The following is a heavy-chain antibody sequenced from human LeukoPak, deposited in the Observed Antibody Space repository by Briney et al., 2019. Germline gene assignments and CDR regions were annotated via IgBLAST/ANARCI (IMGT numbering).Heavy chain of an antibody. CDR3: ARKDTAMVTVDYGMDV. V-gene: IGHV3-23*01. J-gene: IGHJ6*02. CDR1: GFTFSSYA. CDR2: ISGSGGST. Sequence: GGSLRLSCAASGFTFSSYAMSWVRQAPGEGLEWVSAISGSGGSTYYADSVKGRFTISRDNAKNSLYLQMNSLRAEDTAVYYCARKDTAMVTVDYGMDVWGQGTTVTVSS. D-gene: IGHD5-18*01.